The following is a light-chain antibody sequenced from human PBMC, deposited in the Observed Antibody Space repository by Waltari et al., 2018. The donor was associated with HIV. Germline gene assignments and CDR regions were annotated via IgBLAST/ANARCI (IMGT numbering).Light chain of an antibody. Sequence: QSALTQPASVSGSPGQSITISCTGTSSDVGAYNLFSLYQKYPGKAPKLMIFEVINRPSGVSDRFSGSRSGNTASLTISGLQTEDEGDYYCCSYSGTGVVFGGGTKVTVL. CDR1: SSDVGAYNL. J-gene: IGLJ2*01. V-gene: IGLV2-23*02. CDR3: CSYSGTGVV. CDR2: EVI.